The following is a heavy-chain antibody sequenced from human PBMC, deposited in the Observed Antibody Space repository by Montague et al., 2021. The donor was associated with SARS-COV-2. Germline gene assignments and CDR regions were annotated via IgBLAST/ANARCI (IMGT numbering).Heavy chain of an antibody. CDR1: GGSISSGGYY. Sequence: TLSLTCTVSGGSISSGGYYWSWIRQHPGKGLEWIGYIYYSGSTYYNPPLKSRVTISVDTSKNQFSLKLSSVIAADTAVYYCARVLGGYCSGGSCYRGWYFDLWGRGTLVTVSS. V-gene: IGHV4-31*03. CDR3: ARVLGGYCSGGSCYRGWYFDL. D-gene: IGHD2-15*01. J-gene: IGHJ2*01. CDR2: IYYSGST.